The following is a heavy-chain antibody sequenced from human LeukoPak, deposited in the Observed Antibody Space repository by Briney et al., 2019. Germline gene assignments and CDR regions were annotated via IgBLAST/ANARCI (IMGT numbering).Heavy chain of an antibody. J-gene: IGHJ6*03. CDR2: INHSGST. D-gene: IGHD6-13*01. Sequence: SETLSLTCAVYGGSFSGYYWSWIRQPPGKGLEWIGEINHSGSTNYNPSLKSRVTISVDTSKNQFSLKLSSVTAADTAVYYCARVNKQQLVPYYYYYYMDVWGKGTTVTVSS. V-gene: IGHV4-34*01. CDR1: GGSFSGYY. CDR3: ARVNKQQLVPYYYYYYMDV.